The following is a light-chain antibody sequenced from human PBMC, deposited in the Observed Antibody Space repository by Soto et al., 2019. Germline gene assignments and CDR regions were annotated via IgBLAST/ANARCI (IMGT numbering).Light chain of an antibody. CDR3: QPYNNWPLT. CDR1: QSVSSSY. CDR2: SAS. J-gene: IGKJ4*01. Sequence: ELVLTQSPGTLSLSPGERATLSCRAGQSVSSSYLAWYQQKAGQAPRLLIYSASSRATGIPDRFSGSRSGAEFTLTINSLQSEDFAVYYCQPYNNWPLTFGGGTKVDI. V-gene: IGKV3-20*01.